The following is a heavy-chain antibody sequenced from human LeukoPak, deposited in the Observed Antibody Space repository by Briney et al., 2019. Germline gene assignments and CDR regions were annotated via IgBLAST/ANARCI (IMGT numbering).Heavy chain of an antibody. CDR3: ARDRGIQLWERYYYYYMDV. D-gene: IGHD5-18*01. J-gene: IGHJ6*03. CDR1: LYTSTGYY. V-gene: IGHV1-2*02. CDR2: INPNSGGA. Sequence: ASVKVSCKASLYTSTGYYMHWVRQAPGQGLEGMGWINPNSGGANYAQKFQGRVTMTRDTSISTAYMELSRLRSDDTAVYYCARDRGIQLWERYYYYYMDVWGKGTTVTVSS.